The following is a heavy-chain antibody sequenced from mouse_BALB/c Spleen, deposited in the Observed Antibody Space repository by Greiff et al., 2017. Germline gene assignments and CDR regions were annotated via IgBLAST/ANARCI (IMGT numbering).Heavy chain of an antibody. D-gene: IGHD1-1*01. V-gene: IGHV5-4*02. Sequence: EVMLVESGGGLVKPGGSLKLSCAASGFTFSDYYMYWVRQTPEKRLEWVATISDGGSYTYYPDSVKGRFTISRDNAKNNLYLQMSSLKSEDTAMYYCARGYYYGSRVWFAYWGQGTLVTVSA. CDR3: ARGYYYGSRVWFAY. CDR1: GFTFSDYY. J-gene: IGHJ3*01. CDR2: ISDGGSYT.